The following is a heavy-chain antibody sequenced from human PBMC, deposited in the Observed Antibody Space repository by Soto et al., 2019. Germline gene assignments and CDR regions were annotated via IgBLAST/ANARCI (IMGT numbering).Heavy chain of an antibody. Sequence: QVQLQESGPGLVKPSQTLSLTCTVSGGSISSGDYYWSGIRQPPGKGLEWIGYIYYSGSTYYNPSLKSRVTRSVDTSKNQFSLKLSSVTAADTAVYYCAKSQVGSRNFDYGGQGTLVTVSS. J-gene: IGHJ4*02. CDR2: IYYSGST. D-gene: IGHD1-26*01. V-gene: IGHV4-30-4*01. CDR1: GGSISSGDYY. CDR3: AKSQVGSRNFDY.